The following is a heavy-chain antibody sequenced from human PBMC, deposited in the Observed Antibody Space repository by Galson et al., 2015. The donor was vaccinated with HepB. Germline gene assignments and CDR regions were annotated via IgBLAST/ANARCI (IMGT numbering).Heavy chain of an antibody. J-gene: IGHJ2*01. CDR2: ISVHNGNT. CDR1: GYPFSNYG. Sequence: SVKVSCKASGYPFSNYGISWVRQAPGQGLEWMWLISVHNGNTNYAQKFQGRVTMTSDISTSIVFMELRSLGSDDTAMYFCARDLRYTNGWYEGYLDLWGRGTLVTVTS. V-gene: IGHV1-18*01. CDR3: ARDLRYTNGWYEGYLDL. D-gene: IGHD6-19*01.